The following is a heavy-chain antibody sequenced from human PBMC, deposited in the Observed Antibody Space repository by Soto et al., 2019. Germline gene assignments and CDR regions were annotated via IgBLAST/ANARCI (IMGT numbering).Heavy chain of an antibody. V-gene: IGHV3-30-3*01. CDR1: GFTFSSYS. CDR3: ARVYSSLDYGIDY. Sequence: GGSLRLSCAASGFTFSSYSMHWVRQAPGKGLEWVAVISYDATNNYYADSVKGRLIISRDNSKNTLYLQMDSLRPEDTAVYYCARVYSSLDYGIDYWGQGTLVTVSS. J-gene: IGHJ4*02. D-gene: IGHD6-19*01. CDR2: ISYDATNN.